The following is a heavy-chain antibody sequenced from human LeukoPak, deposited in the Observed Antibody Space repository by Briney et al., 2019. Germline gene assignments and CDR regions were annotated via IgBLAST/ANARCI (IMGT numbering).Heavy chain of an antibody. CDR3: AKDIVVVVAATHRLDEDDY. D-gene: IGHD2-15*01. Sequence: GGTLRLSCAASGFTFSSYGMSWVRQAPGKGLEWVSAISGSGGSTYYADSVKGRFTISRDNSKNTLYLQMNSLRAEDTAVYYCAKDIVVVVAATHRLDEDDYWGQGTLVTVSS. CDR1: GFTFSSYG. J-gene: IGHJ4*02. CDR2: ISGSGGST. V-gene: IGHV3-23*01.